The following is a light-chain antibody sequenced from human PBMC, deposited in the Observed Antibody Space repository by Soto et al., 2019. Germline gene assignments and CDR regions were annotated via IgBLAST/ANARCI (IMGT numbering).Light chain of an antibody. V-gene: IGKV1-5*01. Sequence: IQMTQSPSTLSASVGDRVTITCRASQSISSWLAWYQQKPGKAPKLLIYGATSLESGVPSRFSGSGSGTEVTLTISSLQPDDFSTYYCQQYNSYDMWSFGQGTKVELK. CDR2: GAT. CDR3: QQYNSYDMWS. CDR1: QSISSW. J-gene: IGKJ1*01.